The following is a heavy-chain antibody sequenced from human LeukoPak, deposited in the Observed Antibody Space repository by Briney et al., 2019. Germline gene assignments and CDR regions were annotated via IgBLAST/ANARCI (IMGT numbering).Heavy chain of an antibody. D-gene: IGHD6-19*01. CDR3: ARAPVAGTMDLPWWFDP. Sequence: SVKVSCKASGGTFSSYAISWVRQAPGQGLEWMGRIIPILGIANYAQKFQGRVTITADKSTSTAYMELSSLRSEDTAVYYCARAPVAGTMDLPWWFDPWGQGTLVTVSS. CDR1: GGTFSSYA. CDR2: IIPILGIA. V-gene: IGHV1-69*04. J-gene: IGHJ5*02.